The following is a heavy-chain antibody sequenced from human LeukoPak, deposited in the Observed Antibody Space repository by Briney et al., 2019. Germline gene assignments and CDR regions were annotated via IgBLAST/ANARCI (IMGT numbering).Heavy chain of an antibody. V-gene: IGHV3-11*01. CDR3: AGGRDTAVAGPGGYFDY. Sequence: GSLRLSCADSGFTFRSYWMSWIRQAPGKGLECVSYISPGGGSKYFADSVKGRFTISRDNAKNSLYLQMNSLTAEDTAVYYCAGGRDTAVAGPGGYFDYWAQGTLVTVSS. CDR2: ISPGGGSK. J-gene: IGHJ4*02. CDR1: GFTFRSYW. D-gene: IGHD6-19*01.